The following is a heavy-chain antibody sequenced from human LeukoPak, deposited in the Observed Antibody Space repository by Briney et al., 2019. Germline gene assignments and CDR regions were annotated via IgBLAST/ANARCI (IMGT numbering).Heavy chain of an antibody. V-gene: IGHV3-7*01. J-gene: IGHJ4*02. D-gene: IGHD3-10*01. CDR2: IKQDGSEK. CDR1: GFTFSSYW. Sequence: PGGSLRLSCAASGFTFSSYWMSWVRQAPGKGLEWVANIKQDGSEKCYVDSVKGRFTISRDNAKNSLYLQMNSLRVEDTAVYYCAKLAKYFYGWETYYFFEHWGQGTPVTASS. CDR3: AKLAKYFYGWETYYFFEH.